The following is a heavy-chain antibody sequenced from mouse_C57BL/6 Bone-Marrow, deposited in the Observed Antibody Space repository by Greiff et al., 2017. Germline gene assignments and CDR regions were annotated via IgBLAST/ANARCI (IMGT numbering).Heavy chain of an antibody. CDR3: ARARGIYYGNPDWFAY. D-gene: IGHD2-1*01. V-gene: IGHV1-81*01. J-gene: IGHJ3*01. CDR1: GYTFTSYG. Sequence: VQLQQSGAELARPGASVTLSCKASGYTFTSYGISWVKQRTGQGLEWIGEIYPRSGNTYYNEKFKGKATLTADKSSSTADMELRSRTSEDSAVYFCARARGIYYGNPDWFAYWGQGTLVTVSA. CDR2: IYPRSGNT.